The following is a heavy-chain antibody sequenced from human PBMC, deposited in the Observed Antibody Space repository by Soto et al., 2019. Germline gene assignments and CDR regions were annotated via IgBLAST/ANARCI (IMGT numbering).Heavy chain of an antibody. Sequence: QVHLVQSGAEVKKPWASVKVSCKGSGYGFTTYGITWVRQAPVQGLEWMAWISAHNGNTNYAQKLQGRVTVTRDTSTSTAYMELRSLRSDDTAVYYCARGRYGDYWGQGALVTVSS. D-gene: IGHD1-1*01. CDR2: ISAHNGNT. CDR1: GYGFTTYG. J-gene: IGHJ4*02. CDR3: ARGRYGDY. V-gene: IGHV1-18*01.